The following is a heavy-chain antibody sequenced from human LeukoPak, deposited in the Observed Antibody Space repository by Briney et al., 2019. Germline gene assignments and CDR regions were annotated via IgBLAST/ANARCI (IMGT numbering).Heavy chain of an antibody. Sequence: KPSETLSLTCAVYGGSFSGYYWSWIRQPPGKGLEWIGEINHSGSTNYNPSLKSRVTISVDTSKNQFSLKLSSVTAADTAVYYCARDRGRRYLACFIPPLDYWGQGTLVTVSS. V-gene: IGHV4-34*01. CDR1: GGSFSGYY. CDR3: ARDRGRRYLACFIPPLDY. J-gene: IGHJ4*02. D-gene: IGHD3-9*01. CDR2: INHSGST.